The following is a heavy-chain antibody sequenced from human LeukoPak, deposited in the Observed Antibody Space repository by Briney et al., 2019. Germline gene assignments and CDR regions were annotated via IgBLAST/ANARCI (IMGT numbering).Heavy chain of an antibody. CDR2: INPNSGGT. CDR3: ARASDSSGWHGDAFDI. V-gene: IGHV1-2*02. CDR1: GYTFTGYY. D-gene: IGHD6-19*01. Sequence: ASVKVSCKASGYTFTGYYMHWVRQAPGQGLEWMGWINPNSGGTNYAQKFQGRVTMIRDTSISTAYMELSRLRSDDTAVYYCARASDSSGWHGDAFDIWGQGTMVTVSS. J-gene: IGHJ3*02.